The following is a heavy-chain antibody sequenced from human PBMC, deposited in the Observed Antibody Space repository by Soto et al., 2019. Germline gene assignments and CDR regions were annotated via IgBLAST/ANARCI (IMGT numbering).Heavy chain of an antibody. J-gene: IGHJ4*02. CDR2: INGGNGDT. D-gene: IGHD2-2*01. CDR1: GYTFTGYA. Sequence: ASVKVSCKASGYTFTGYAIHWVRQAPGQRLEWMGWINGGNGDTKYSQKFQGRVTITRDTSASTAYMELTSLGSEDTALYHCARGYCSSTSCQYYFDYWGQGTPVTVSA. V-gene: IGHV1-3*01. CDR3: ARGYCSSTSCQYYFDY.